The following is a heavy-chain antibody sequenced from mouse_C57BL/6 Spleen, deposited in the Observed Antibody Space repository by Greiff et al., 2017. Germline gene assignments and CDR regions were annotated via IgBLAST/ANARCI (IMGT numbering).Heavy chain of an antibody. Sequence: EVQLQQSGPELVKPGASVKISCKASGYSFTGYYMNWVKQSPEKSLEWIGEINPSTGGTTSNQKFKAKATLTVDKSSSTAYMQLKSLTSEDSAVYYCARSYGYGGGFADWGQGTLVTVSA. J-gene: IGHJ3*01. D-gene: IGHD2-2*01. CDR3: ARSYGYGGGFAD. CDR2: INPSTGGT. CDR1: GYSFTGYY. V-gene: IGHV1-42*01.